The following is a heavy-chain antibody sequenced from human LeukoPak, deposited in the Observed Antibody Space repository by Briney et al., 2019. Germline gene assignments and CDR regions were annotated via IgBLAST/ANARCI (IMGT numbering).Heavy chain of an antibody. D-gene: IGHD3-9*01. CDR1: GFTFSSYA. V-gene: IGHV3-64*01. J-gene: IGHJ6*02. CDR3: ARDLYDILTGYYPEYYYYYGMDV. Sequence: PGGSLRLSCAASGFTFSSYAMHWVRRAPGKGLEYVSAISSNGGSTYYANSVKGRFTISRDNSKNTLYLQMGSLRAEDMAVYYCARDLYDILTGYYPEYYYYYGMDVWGQGTTVTVSS. CDR2: ISSNGGST.